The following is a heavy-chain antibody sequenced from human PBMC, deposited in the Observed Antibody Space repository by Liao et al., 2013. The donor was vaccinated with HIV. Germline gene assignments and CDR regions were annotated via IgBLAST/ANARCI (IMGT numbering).Heavy chain of an antibody. CDR3: ARKDPYYFDY. CDR1: GGSISSYY. CDR2: IYYSGAT. Sequence: QVQLQESGPGLVKPSETLSLTCTVSGGSISSYYWSWIRQPPGKGLEWIGYIYYSGATNYNPSLKSRVTISVDTSKNQFSLKLSSVTAADTAVYYCARKDPYYFDYWGQGTLVTVSS. J-gene: IGHJ4*02. V-gene: IGHV4-59*08.